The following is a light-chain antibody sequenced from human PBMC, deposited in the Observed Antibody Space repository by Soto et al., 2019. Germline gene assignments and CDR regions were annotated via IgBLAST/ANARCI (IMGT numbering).Light chain of an antibody. CDR3: QQRSNWPQWT. CDR1: QSVSSNN. J-gene: IGKJ1*01. Sequence: EIVLTQSPGTLSLSPGERATLSCRASQSVSSNNLAWYQQRPGQAPRVVIYGASTRATGIPERFSGSGSGTDFTLTISRLESEDFAVYYCQQRSNWPQWTFGQGTKVDIK. V-gene: IGKV3D-20*02. CDR2: GAS.